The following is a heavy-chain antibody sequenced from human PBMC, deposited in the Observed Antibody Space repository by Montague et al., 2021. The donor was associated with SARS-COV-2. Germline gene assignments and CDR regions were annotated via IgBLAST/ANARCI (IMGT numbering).Heavy chain of an antibody. CDR2: IYYSGST. V-gene: IGHV4-59*01. J-gene: IGHJ4*02. Sequence: SETLSLTCTVSGGSISSNLWSWIRQPPGKGLEWIGYIYYSGSTNYNPSLKSRVTISVYTSKKQFSLQLSSVTAADTAVYYCSRTSGYDPLFDFWGQGTLVTVSS. CDR1: GGSISSNL. CDR3: SRTSGYDPLFDF. D-gene: IGHD5-12*01.